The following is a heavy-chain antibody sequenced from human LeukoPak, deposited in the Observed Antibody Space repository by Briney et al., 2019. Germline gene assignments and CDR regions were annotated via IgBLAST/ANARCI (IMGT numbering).Heavy chain of an antibody. V-gene: IGHV3-48*01. CDR2: ISSSSSTI. J-gene: IGHJ3*02. CDR1: GFTFSSYS. Sequence: GGSLRLSCAASGFTFSSYSMNWVRQAPGKGLEWVSYISSSSSTIYYADSVKGRFTISRDNAKNSLSLQMNSLRAEDTAVYYCAGEMATIGWNAFDIWGQGTMVTVSS. CDR3: AGEMATIGWNAFDI. D-gene: IGHD5-24*01.